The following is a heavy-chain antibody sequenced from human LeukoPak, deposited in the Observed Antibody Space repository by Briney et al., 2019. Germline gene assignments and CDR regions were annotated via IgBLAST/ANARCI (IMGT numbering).Heavy chain of an antibody. V-gene: IGHV4-61*02. Sequence: PSQTLSLTCTVSGGSISSASYYWSWIRQPAGKGLEWIGRIYSSGSTNYNPSLKSRVALCVDRSKKPLSLKLSSVTAAETAAYYCAMRERLAAAFDYWGQGTLVSVSS. CDR2: IYSSGST. CDR1: GGSISSASYY. J-gene: IGHJ4*02. D-gene: IGHD6-13*01. CDR3: AMRERLAAAFDY.